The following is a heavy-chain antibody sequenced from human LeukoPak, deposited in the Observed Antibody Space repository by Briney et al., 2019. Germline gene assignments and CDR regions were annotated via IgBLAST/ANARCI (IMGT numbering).Heavy chain of an antibody. V-gene: IGHV4-31*03. Sequence: KASETLSLTCTVSGGSISSGGYYWSWIRQHPGKGLEWIGYIYYSGSTYYNPSLKSRVTISVDTSKNQFSLKLSSVTAADTAVYYCARDLGYGDQRLGLYYGMDVWGQGTTVTVSS. CDR2: IYYSGST. CDR3: ARDLGYGDQRLGLYYGMDV. CDR1: GGSISSGGYY. D-gene: IGHD4-17*01. J-gene: IGHJ6*02.